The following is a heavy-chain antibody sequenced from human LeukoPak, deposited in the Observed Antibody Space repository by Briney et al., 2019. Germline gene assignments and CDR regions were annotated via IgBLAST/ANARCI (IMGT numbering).Heavy chain of an antibody. CDR1: GFTFSSYA. J-gene: IGHJ5*02. Sequence: PGGSLRLSCAASGFTFSSYAMSWVRQAPGKGLEWVSAISGSGGSTYHADSVKGRFTISRDNSKNTLYLQMNSLRAEDTAVYYCAKEERITMIVVVTSAPNWFDPWGQGTLVTVSS. CDR3: AKEERITMIVVVTSAPNWFDP. CDR2: ISGSGGST. D-gene: IGHD3-22*01. V-gene: IGHV3-23*01.